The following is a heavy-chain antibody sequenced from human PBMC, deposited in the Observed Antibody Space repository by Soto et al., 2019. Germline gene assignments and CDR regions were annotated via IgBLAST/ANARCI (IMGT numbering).Heavy chain of an antibody. V-gene: IGHV3-33*01. J-gene: IGHJ6*02. CDR1: GFTFSSYG. CDR2: IWYDGSNK. Sequence: GGSLRLSCAASGFTFSSYGMHWVRQAPGKGLEWVAVIWYDGSNKYYADSVKGRFTISRDNSKNTLYLQMNSLRAEDTAVYYCAREVQHSSGWSYCYYGMDVWGQGTTVTVSS. CDR3: AREVQHSSGWSYCYYGMDV. D-gene: IGHD6-19*01.